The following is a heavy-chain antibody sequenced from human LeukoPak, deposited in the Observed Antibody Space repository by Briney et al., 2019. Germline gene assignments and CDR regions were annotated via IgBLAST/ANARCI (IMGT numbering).Heavy chain of an antibody. D-gene: IGHD3-3*01. J-gene: IGHJ5*02. CDR1: GGTFSGYY. Sequence: SETLSLTCAVYGGTFSGYYWSWIRQPPGKGLEWIGEINHSGSTNYNPSLKSRVTISVDTSKNQFSLKLSSVTAADTAVYYCARDQVYYDFWSGFPGWFDPWGQGTLVTVSS. V-gene: IGHV4-34*01. CDR2: INHSGST. CDR3: ARDQVYYDFWSGFPGWFDP.